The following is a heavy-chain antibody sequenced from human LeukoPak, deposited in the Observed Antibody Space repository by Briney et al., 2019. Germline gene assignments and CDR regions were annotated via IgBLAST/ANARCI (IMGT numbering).Heavy chain of an antibody. Sequence: ASVKVSCKASGYTFTSYGISWVRQAPGQGLEWMGWISAYNGNTNYAQKLQGRVTMTTDTSTSTAYMELRSLRSDDTAVYYCARQSPNYYDSSGYYLPDYWGQGTLVTVSS. J-gene: IGHJ4*02. D-gene: IGHD3-22*01. V-gene: IGHV1-18*01. CDR2: ISAYNGNT. CDR3: ARQSPNYYDSSGYYLPDY. CDR1: GYTFTSYG.